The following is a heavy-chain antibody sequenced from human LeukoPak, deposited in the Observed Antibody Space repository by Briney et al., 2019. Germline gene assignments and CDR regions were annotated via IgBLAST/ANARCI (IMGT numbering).Heavy chain of an antibody. CDR2: ISSSGSGGNT. Sequence: GGSLRLSCVASGVTLSNYAMSWARQAPGKGLEWVSGISSSGSGGNTYYADSVKGRFTISRDSSRNTLFLQMNSLRAEDTAVYYCARDRLHYDSPNWFDPWGQGTLVTVSS. CDR3: ARDRLHYDSPNWFDP. D-gene: IGHD3-3*01. V-gene: IGHV3-23*01. J-gene: IGHJ5*02. CDR1: GVTLSNYA.